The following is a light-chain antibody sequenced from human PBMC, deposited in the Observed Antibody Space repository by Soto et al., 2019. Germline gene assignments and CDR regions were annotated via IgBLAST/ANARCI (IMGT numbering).Light chain of an antibody. CDR3: AAWDDSLNGVV. V-gene: IGLV1-36*01. CDR2: YDD. J-gene: IGLJ2*01. Sequence: QSVLTQPPSVSVAPRQRVTISCSGSSSNIGNNAVNWYQQLPGKAPKLLIYYDDLLPSGVSDRFSGSKSGTSAALAIRGLQSEDEADYYCAAWDDSLNGVVFGGGTKLTVL. CDR1: SSNIGNNA.